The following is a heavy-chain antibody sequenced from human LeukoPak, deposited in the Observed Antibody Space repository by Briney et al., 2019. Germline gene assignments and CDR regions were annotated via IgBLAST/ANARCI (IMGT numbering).Heavy chain of an antibody. V-gene: IGHV3-53*01. Sequence: GGSLRLSCAASGFTVSSNYMSWVRQAPGKGLEWVSVIYSGGSTYYADSVKGRFTISRDNSKNTLYLQMNSLRAEDTAVYYYARRREGLYAFDIWGQGTMVTVSS. CDR3: ARRREGLYAFDI. CDR2: IYSGGST. J-gene: IGHJ3*02. CDR1: GFTVSSNY.